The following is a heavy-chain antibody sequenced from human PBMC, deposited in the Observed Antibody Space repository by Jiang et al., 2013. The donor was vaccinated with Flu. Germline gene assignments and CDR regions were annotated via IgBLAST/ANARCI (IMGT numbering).Heavy chain of an antibody. CDR2: IYYSEST. CDR1: GNSISSGNYY. J-gene: IGHJ4*02. Sequence: KPSQTLSLTCTVSGNSISSGNYYWNWIRQHPGKGLEWIGYIYYSESTYYNPSLKSRVTISVDTSKNQFSLRLSSVTAADTAVYYCARSNSGGGRAFGSSDFDYWGQGTLVTVSS. D-gene: IGHD3-10*01. V-gene: IGHV4-31*03. CDR3: ARSNSGGGRAFGSSDFDY.